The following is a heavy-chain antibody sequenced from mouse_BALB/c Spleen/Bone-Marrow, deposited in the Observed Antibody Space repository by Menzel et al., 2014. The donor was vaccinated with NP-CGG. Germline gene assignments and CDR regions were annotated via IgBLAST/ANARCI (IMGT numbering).Heavy chain of an antibody. CDR1: GYAFTSYN. CDR3: AREDYGSSPDY. D-gene: IGHD1-1*01. CDR2: IDPYNGGT. Sequence: SGPELVKPGASVKVSCKASGYAFTSYNMYWVKQSHGKSLEWIGYIDPYNGGTSYNQKFKGKATLTVDESSSTAYMHLNSLTSEDSAVYYCAREDYGSSPDYWGQGTTLTVSS. J-gene: IGHJ2*01. V-gene: IGHV1S135*01.